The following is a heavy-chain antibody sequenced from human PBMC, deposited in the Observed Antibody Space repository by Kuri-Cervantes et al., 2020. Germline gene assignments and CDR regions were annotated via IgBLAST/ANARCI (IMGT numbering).Heavy chain of an antibody. V-gene: IGHV4-38-2*01. CDR1: GYSISGLYC. CDR2: ISHRGNT. J-gene: IGHJ2*01. Sequence: SQTLSLTCDVSGYSISGLYCGGWIRQPPGKGLEWIGIISHRGNTYYNPSLKGRVTISVDASKNHFSLRLTSVSAADTAVYYCARAPAKLNQRMTTEAAFDLWGRGTLVTVSS. CDR3: ARAPAKLNQRMTTEAAFDL. D-gene: IGHD4-17*01.